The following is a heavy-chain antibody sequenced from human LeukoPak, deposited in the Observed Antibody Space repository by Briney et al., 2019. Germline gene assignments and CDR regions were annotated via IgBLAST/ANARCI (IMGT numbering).Heavy chain of an antibody. J-gene: IGHJ5*02. CDR2: INTNTGNP. Sequence: ASVKVSCKASGYTFTSYAMNWVRQAPGQGLEWLGWINTNTGNPTYAQGFTGRFVFPLDTSVSTAYLQISSLKAEDTAVYYCARRGYSYGYYWFDPWGQGTLVTVSS. V-gene: IGHV7-4-1*02. CDR3: ARRGYSYGYYWFDP. D-gene: IGHD5-18*01. CDR1: GYTFTSYA.